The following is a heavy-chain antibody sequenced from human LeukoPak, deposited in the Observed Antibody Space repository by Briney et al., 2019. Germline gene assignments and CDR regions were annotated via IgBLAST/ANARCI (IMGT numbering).Heavy chain of an antibody. CDR3: AKDGNYAHFDY. V-gene: IGHV3-30*18. Sequence: GRSLRLSCAASGFTFSSYGMHWVRQAPGKGLEWVAVISYDGSNKYYADSVKGRFTISRDNSKNTLYLQMNSLRAEDTVVYYCAKDGNYAHFDYWGQGTLVTVSS. CDR1: GFTFSSYG. CDR2: ISYDGSNK. D-gene: IGHD1-7*01. J-gene: IGHJ4*02.